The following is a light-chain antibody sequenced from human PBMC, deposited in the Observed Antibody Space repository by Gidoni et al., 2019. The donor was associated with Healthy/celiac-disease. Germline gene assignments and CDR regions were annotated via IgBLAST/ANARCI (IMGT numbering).Light chain of an antibody. CDR3: QQRSNWPRT. Sequence: EIVLTQSPATLSLSPGERATLSCRASQRVSSYLAWYQQKHGQAPRLLIYDASNRATGIPARFSGSGSGTDFTLTISSLEPEDFAVYYCQQRSNWPRTFGQGTKVEIK. V-gene: IGKV3-11*01. J-gene: IGKJ1*01. CDR2: DAS. CDR1: QRVSSY.